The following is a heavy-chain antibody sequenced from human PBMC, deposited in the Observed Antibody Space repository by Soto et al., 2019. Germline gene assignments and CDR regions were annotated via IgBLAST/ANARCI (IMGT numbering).Heavy chain of an antibody. CDR3: AKKQGVSYYYDSSGPNAFDS. Sequence: GGSLRLSCAASGFTFSSYAMSWVRQAPGKGLEWVSAISGSGGSTYYADSVKGRFTISRDNSKNTLYLQMNSLRAEDTAVYYCAKKQGVSYYYDSSGPNAFDSWGQGTMVTVSS. J-gene: IGHJ3*02. CDR2: ISGSGGST. D-gene: IGHD3-22*01. CDR1: GFTFSSYA. V-gene: IGHV3-23*01.